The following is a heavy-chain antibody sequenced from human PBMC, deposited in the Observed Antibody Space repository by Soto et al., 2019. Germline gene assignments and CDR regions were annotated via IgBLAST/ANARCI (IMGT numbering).Heavy chain of an antibody. D-gene: IGHD6-6*01. V-gene: IGHV3-48*02. CDR3: ARDRDSSSPLFFEY. J-gene: IGHJ4*02. CDR1: GVTISSYS. CDR2: ISTGRSTM. Sequence: VVSLRLPCEASGVTISSYSMNLIRQTPGKGLEWVSFISTGRSTMSYAESVKGRFIISRDNAKNSLFLQMNNLRHEDTAVYYCARDRDSSSPLFFEYWGQGSLVTVSS.